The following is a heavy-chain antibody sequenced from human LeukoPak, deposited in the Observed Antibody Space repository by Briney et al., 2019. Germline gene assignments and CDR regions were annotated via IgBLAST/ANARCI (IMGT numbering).Heavy chain of an antibody. J-gene: IGHJ4*02. Sequence: SETLSLTCAVSGGSISSSNWWSWVRQPPGKGLEWIGEIYHSGSTNYNPSLKSRVTISVDKSKNQFSLKLSSVTAADTAVCYCARAMVRPRYFDYWGQGTLVTVSS. V-gene: IGHV4-4*02. CDR2: IYHSGST. D-gene: IGHD5-18*01. CDR1: GGSISSSNW. CDR3: ARAMVRPRYFDY.